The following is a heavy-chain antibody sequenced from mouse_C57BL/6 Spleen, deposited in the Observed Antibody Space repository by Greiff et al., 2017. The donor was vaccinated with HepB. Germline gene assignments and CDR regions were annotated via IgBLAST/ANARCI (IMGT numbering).Heavy chain of an antibody. CDR2: IRNKANGYTT. D-gene: IGHD2-4*01. Sequence: EVKLVESGGGLVQPGGSLSLSCAASGFTFTDYYMSWVRQTPGKALEWLGFIRNKANGYTTEYSASVKGRFTISGDNSQSILFLQMNALRAEDSATYYCARYTYDWRAMDYWGQGTSVTVSS. CDR1: GFTFTDYY. CDR3: ARYTYDWRAMDY. J-gene: IGHJ4*01. V-gene: IGHV7-3*01.